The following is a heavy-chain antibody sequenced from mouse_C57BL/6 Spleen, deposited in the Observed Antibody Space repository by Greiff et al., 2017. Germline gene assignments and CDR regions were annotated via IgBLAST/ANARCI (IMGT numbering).Heavy chain of an antibody. V-gene: IGHV1-54*01. CDR3: ARGISSVVAHWFFEG. CDR2: INPGSGGT. J-gene: IGHJ1*03. Sequence: VQLQESGAELVRPGTSVKVSCKASGYAFTNYLIEWVKQRPGQGLEWIGVINPGSGGTNYNEKFKGKATLTADKSSSTAYMQLSSLTSEGSAVYFRARGISSVVAHWFFEGRGTGTTVTVSS. CDR1: GYAFTNYL. D-gene: IGHD1-1*01.